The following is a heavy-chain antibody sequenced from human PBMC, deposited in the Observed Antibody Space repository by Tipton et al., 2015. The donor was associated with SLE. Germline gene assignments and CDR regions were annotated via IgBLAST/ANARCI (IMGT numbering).Heavy chain of an antibody. V-gene: IGHV4-59*01. CDR2: IYYSGST. CDR3: AREKGDAYPNLVAFDI. CDR1: GGSISSYY. Sequence: GLVKPSETLSLTCTVSGGSISSYYWSWIRQPPGKGLEWIGYIYYSGSTNYNPSLKSRVTIPVDTSKNQFSLKLSSVTAADTAVYYCAREKGDAYPNLVAFDIWGQGTMVTVSS. J-gene: IGHJ3*02. D-gene: IGHD3-16*01.